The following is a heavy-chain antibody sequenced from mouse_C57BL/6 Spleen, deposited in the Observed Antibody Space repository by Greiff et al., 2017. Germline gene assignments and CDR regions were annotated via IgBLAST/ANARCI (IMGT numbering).Heavy chain of an antibody. CDR2: IHPNSGST. V-gene: IGHV1-64*01. J-gene: IGHJ3*01. CDR3: ALIYYDYAWFAY. D-gene: IGHD2-4*01. Sequence: QVQLQQPGAELVKPGASVKLSCKASGYTFTSYWMHWVKQRPGQGLEWIGMIHPNSGSTNYNEKFKSKATLTVDKSSSTAYMQLSSLTSGDSAVYYCALIYYDYAWFAYWGQGTLVTVSA. CDR1: GYTFTSYW.